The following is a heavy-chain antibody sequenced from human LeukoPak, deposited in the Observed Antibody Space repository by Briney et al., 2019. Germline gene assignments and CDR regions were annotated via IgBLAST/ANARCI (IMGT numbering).Heavy chain of an antibody. V-gene: IGHV1-69*05. CDR2: LIPIFGTA. Sequence: VAWVKVSCEASGGTFTSYAISWVRQAPGQGLEWMGGLIPIFGTAKYAQKFQGRVTSTTDESTSTAYMELSSLRSEDTAVYYCARGVEWASSGRYYFDYWGQGTLVTVSS. D-gene: IGHD6-19*01. J-gene: IGHJ4*02. CDR1: GGTFTSYA. CDR3: ARGVEWASSGRYYFDY.